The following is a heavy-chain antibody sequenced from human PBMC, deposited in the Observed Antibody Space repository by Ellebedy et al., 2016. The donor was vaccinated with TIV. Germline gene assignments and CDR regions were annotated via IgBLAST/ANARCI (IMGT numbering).Heavy chain of an antibody. Sequence: LSLTCAASGFSFSSYAMSWVRQAPGKGLEWVSGIVGSGGSRYADSVKGRFTISRDNSKSTLALQMRSLRTEDTAVYYCAKDRTPGDGYWVFDFWGQGTLVTVST. CDR2: IVGSGGSR. CDR3: AKDRTPGDGYWVFDF. CDR1: GFSFSSYA. J-gene: IGHJ4*02. D-gene: IGHD5-18*01. V-gene: IGHV3-23*01.